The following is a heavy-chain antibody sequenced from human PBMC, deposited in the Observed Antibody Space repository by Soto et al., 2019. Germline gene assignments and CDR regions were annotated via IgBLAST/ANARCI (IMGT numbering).Heavy chain of an antibody. J-gene: IGHJ4*02. V-gene: IGHV3-23*01. CDR1: GLTLSSYA. CDR2: ISGDGYIT. Sequence: EVQLLESGGGLVQPGGSLRLSCTASGLTLSSYAMSWVRQIPGKGLEWVSTISGDGYITYYADSVKGRFTISRDNSKDTLYLQMNSLTAEDTAVYYCATDFDYYTSPLLFDYWGQGTLVTVSS. CDR3: ATDFDYYTSPLLFDY. D-gene: IGHD3-22*01.